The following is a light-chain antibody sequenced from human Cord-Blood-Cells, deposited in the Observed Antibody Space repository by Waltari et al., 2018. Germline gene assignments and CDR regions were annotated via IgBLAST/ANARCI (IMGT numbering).Light chain of an antibody. V-gene: IGKV1-39*01. CDR1: QSISSC. CDR2: AAS. Sequence: DIQLTHSPSYLCASVGDSVTITCRASQSISSCLNWYQKRPRKAPKLLIYAASSLQSGVPSRISGSRSGTDFTLTISSVQPEDFATYDCQQSYSTPLTFGGGPKVEIK. CDR3: QQSYSTPLT. J-gene: IGKJ4*01.